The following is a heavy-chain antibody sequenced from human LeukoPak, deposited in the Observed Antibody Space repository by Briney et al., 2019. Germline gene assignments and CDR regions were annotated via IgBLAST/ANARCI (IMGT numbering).Heavy chain of an antibody. CDR3: ARDPPHHYDSSGYSENPFDY. V-gene: IGHV1-18*01. Sequence: ASVKVSCKASGGTFSSYAISWVRQAPGQGLEWMGWISAYNGNTNYAQKLQGRVTMTTDTSTSTAYMELRSLRSDDTAVYYCARDPPHHYDSSGYSENPFDYWGQGTLVTVSS. D-gene: IGHD3-22*01. CDR2: ISAYNGNT. CDR1: GGTFSSYA. J-gene: IGHJ4*02.